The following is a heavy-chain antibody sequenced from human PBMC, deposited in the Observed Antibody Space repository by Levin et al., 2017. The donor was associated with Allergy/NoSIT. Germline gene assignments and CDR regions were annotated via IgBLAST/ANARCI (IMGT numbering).Heavy chain of an antibody. CDR1: GFTFSTYG. V-gene: IGHV3-33*01. Sequence: GGSLRLSCAASGFTFSTYGMHWVRQAPGKGLEWVAVTWFDGSNKNYADSVKGRFTISRDNSKNTLYLEMNSLRAEDTAVYYCARDSGNGDYGFDYWGQGTLVTVSS. D-gene: IGHD4-17*01. CDR3: ARDSGNGDYGFDY. J-gene: IGHJ4*02. CDR2: TWFDGSNK.